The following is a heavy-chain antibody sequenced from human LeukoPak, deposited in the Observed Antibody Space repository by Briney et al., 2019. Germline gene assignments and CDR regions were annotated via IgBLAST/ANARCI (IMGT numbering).Heavy chain of an antibody. J-gene: IGHJ3*02. Sequence: GGSLRLSCAASGFTFSSYTMSWVRQAPGKGLEWVSVIGDSGGSTYYADSVKGRLTISRDNSKNTLYLQMNSLRAEDTAVYYCANSAGDILTGYQKVDAFDIWGQGTMVTVSS. V-gene: IGHV3-23*01. CDR1: GFTFSSYT. CDR3: ANSAGDILTGYQKVDAFDI. D-gene: IGHD3-9*01. CDR2: IGDSGGST.